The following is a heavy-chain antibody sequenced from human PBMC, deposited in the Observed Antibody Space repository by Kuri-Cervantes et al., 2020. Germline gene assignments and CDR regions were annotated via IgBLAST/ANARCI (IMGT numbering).Heavy chain of an antibody. Sequence: ASVKVSCKASGYTFTSYDINWVRQATGQGLEWMGWISAYNGNTNYAQKLQGRVTMTTDTSTSTAYMELRSLRSDDTAVYYCARFSDDYDILTVDYWGQGTLVTVSS. J-gene: IGHJ4*02. D-gene: IGHD3-9*01. V-gene: IGHV1-18*01. CDR1: GYTFTSYD. CDR2: ISAYNGNT. CDR3: ARFSDDYDILTVDY.